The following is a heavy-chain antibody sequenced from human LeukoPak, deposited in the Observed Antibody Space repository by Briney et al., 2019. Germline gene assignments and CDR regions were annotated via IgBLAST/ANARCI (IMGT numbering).Heavy chain of an antibody. CDR1: GFTFRRYA. V-gene: IGHV3-64D*06. D-gene: IGHD3-10*01. CDR3: VKDGSGSYYTYYFDY. CDR2: ISSNGGST. Sequence: GGSLRLSCSASGFTFRRYALHWVRQAPGKGLEYVSAISSNGGSTYYADSVKGRFTISRDNSKNTLYLQMSSLRAEDTAVYYCVKDGSGSYYTYYFDYWGQGTLVTVSS. J-gene: IGHJ4*02.